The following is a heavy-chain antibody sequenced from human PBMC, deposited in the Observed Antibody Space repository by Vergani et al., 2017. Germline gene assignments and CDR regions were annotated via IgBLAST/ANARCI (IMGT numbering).Heavy chain of an antibody. J-gene: IGHJ4*02. D-gene: IGHD3-16*02. CDR2: MNPNSGNT. V-gene: IGHV1-8*01. CDR1: GYTFTSYD. CDR3: GEVVWGSYRY. Sequence: QVQLVQSGAEVKKPGASVKVSCKASGYTFTSYDITWVGQATGQGLEWMGWMNPNSGNTGYEQKFQGRVTMTRNTSIITAYMELSSLRSEDTAVYYCGEVVWGSYRYWGQGTLVTVSS.